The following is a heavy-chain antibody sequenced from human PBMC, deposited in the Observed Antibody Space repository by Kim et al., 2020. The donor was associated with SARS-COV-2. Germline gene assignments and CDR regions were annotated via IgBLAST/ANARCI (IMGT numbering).Heavy chain of an antibody. CDR2: IDWDDDK. J-gene: IGHJ3*02. Sequence: SGPTLVNPTQTLTLTCTFSGFSLSTSGMCVSWIRQPPGKSLECLARIDWDDDKYYSTSLKTRLTISKDTSKNQVVLTMTNMDPVDTATYYCARIRGSSGSTGSKYALDIWGQGTMVTVSS. CDR1: GFSLSTSGMC. CDR3: ARIRGSSGSTGSKYALDI. D-gene: IGHD6-19*01. V-gene: IGHV2-70*11.